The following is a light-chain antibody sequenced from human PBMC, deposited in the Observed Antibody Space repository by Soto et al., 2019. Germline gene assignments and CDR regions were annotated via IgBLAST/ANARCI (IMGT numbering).Light chain of an antibody. CDR3: SSYAGSNNVV. Sequence: QSALTQPPSASGSPGQSVTISCTGTSSDVGGYNYVSWYQQHPGKAPKLMIYEVRNRPSGVPDRFSGSKSGNTASLTVSGLQAEDEADYYCSSYAGSNNVVFGGGTQLTVL. V-gene: IGLV2-8*01. CDR2: EVR. J-gene: IGLJ2*01. CDR1: SSDVGGYNY.